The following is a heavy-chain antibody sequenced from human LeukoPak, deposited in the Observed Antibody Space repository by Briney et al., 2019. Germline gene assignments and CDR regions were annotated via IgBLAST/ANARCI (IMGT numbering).Heavy chain of an antibody. Sequence: PSETLSLTCAVYGGSFSGYYWGWIRQPPGKGLEWIGEINHSGSTNYNPSLKSRVTISVDTSKNQFSLKLSSVTAADTAVYYCARLPKNMVRGTYFDYWGQGTLVTVSS. CDR2: INHSGST. V-gene: IGHV4-34*01. J-gene: IGHJ4*02. D-gene: IGHD3-10*01. CDR1: GGSFSGYY. CDR3: ARLPKNMVRGTYFDY.